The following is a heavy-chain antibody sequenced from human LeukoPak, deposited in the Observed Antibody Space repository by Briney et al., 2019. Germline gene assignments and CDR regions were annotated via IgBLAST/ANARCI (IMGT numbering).Heavy chain of an antibody. J-gene: IGHJ5*02. D-gene: IGHD2-15*01. Sequence: PSETLSLTCTVSGGSISSYYWSWIRQPPGKGLEWIGYIYYSGSTNYNPSLKSRVTISVDTSKNQFSLKLSSVTAADTAVYYCARREGGWFDPWGQGTLVTVSS. CDR3: ARREGGWFDP. CDR1: GGSISSYY. CDR2: IYYSGST. V-gene: IGHV4-59*01.